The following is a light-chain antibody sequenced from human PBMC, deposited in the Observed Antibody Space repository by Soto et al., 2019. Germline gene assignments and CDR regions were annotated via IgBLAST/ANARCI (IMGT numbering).Light chain of an antibody. CDR1: QSISSW. Sequence: DIQMTQSPSTLSASVGDRVTITCRASQSISSWLAWYQQKPGKAPKLLIYKASSLESGVPSRFSGSGSRTEFTLTISSLQTDDFATYYCQQYNSYSWTFGQGTKVEIK. CDR3: QQYNSYSWT. J-gene: IGKJ1*01. CDR2: KAS. V-gene: IGKV1-5*03.